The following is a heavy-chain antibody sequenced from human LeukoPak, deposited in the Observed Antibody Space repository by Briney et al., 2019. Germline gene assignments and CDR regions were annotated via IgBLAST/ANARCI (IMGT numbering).Heavy chain of an antibody. CDR2: VNPDSGNT. V-gene: IGHV1-8*03. D-gene: IGHD3/OR15-3a*01. CDR3: ARRGLVAGIYDLVYGFDI. CDR1: GYSFTTFH. Sequence: ASVKVSCKAAGYSFTTFHINWVRQAPGQGPEWMGWVNPDSGNTGFAQKFQGRVTITQNRSVTTVYMELSSLTSEDTAVYYCARRGLVAGIYDLVYGFDIWGQGTMVTVSS. J-gene: IGHJ3*02.